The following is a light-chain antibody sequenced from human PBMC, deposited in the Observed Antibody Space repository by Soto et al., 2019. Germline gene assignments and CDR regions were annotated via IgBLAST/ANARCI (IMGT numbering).Light chain of an antibody. CDR3: SSFAGTNSVV. Sequence: QSVLTQPPSASGSPGQSVTISCTGTSSDIGAYNYVSWYQQRPGKAPKLIIYEVSRRPSGVPDRIFGSKSDNTASLTVSGLQAEDEADYYCSSFAGTNSVVFGTGTKVTVL. V-gene: IGLV2-8*01. CDR1: SSDIGAYNY. CDR2: EVS. J-gene: IGLJ1*01.